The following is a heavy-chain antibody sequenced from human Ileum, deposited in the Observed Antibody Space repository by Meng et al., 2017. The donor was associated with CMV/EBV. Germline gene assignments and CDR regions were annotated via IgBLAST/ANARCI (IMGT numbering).Heavy chain of an antibody. J-gene: IGHJ6*03. V-gene: IGHV2-5*02. D-gene: IGHD1-1*01. Sequence: LKESGPMLIKPPQTLTLTCNFSGFSLSTSREAVGWIRQPPGKALEWLALIYWDDDKRYSPSLRSRLSITKDTSKNQVVFTMTDLDPVDTATYYCAHRGTTGNYMDVCGKGATVTVSS. CDR3: AHRGTTGNYMDV. CDR1: GFSLSTSREA. CDR2: IYWDDDK.